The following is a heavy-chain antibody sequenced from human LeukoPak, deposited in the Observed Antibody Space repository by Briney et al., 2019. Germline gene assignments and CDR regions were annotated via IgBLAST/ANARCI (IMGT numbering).Heavy chain of an antibody. D-gene: IGHD6-13*01. CDR2: ISSSGSTI. CDR1: GFTFSDYY. CDR3: ARGGSVAAADYWYFDL. V-gene: IGHV3-11*04. J-gene: IGHJ2*01. Sequence: GGSLRLSCAASGFTFSDYYISWIRQAPGKGLEWVSYISSSGSTIYYADSVKGRFTISRDNARNSLYLQMNSLRAEDTAVYYCARGGSVAAADYWYFDLWGRGTLVTVSS.